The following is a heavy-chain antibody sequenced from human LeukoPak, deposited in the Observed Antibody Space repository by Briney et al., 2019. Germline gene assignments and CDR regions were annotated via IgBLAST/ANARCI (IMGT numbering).Heavy chain of an antibody. CDR2: IYYSGST. Sequence: NPSETLSLTCTVSGGSISSYYWSWIRQPPGKGLEWIGYIYYSGSTNYNTSLKSRVTISVDTSKNQFSLKLSSVTAADTAVYYCARDGDYVYNWFDPWGQGTLVTVSS. D-gene: IGHD3-16*01. CDR1: GGSISSYY. V-gene: IGHV4-59*01. J-gene: IGHJ5*02. CDR3: ARDGDYVYNWFDP.